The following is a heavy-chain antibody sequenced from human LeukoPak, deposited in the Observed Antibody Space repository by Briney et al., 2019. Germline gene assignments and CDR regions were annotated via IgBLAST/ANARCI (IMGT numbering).Heavy chain of an antibody. J-gene: IGHJ3*02. CDR3: ARDQGIPDAFDI. CDR1: GDSISTYY. D-gene: IGHD5-18*01. V-gene: IGHV4-59*12. Sequence: PSETLSLTCTVSGDSISTYYWNWIRQPPGKGLEWIGNIYFSGATNYNPSLKSRVTMSVDTSKNQFSLKLSSVTAADTAVYYCARDQGIPDAFDIWGQGTMVTVSS. CDR2: IYFSGAT.